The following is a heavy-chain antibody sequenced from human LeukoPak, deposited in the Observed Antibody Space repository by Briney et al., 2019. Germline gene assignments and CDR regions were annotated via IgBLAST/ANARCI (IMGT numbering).Heavy chain of an antibody. V-gene: IGHV3-66*01. CDR2: IYSGGST. CDR1: GFSVSTNY. Sequence: GGSLRLSCAASGFSVSTNYMSWVRQAPGKGLEWVSVIYSGGSTYYADSVKGRFTISRDNSKNTLYLQMNSLRGEDTALYYCTKDNSGWYYFDDWGQGTLVTVSS. CDR3: TKDNSGWYYFDD. D-gene: IGHD6-19*01. J-gene: IGHJ4*02.